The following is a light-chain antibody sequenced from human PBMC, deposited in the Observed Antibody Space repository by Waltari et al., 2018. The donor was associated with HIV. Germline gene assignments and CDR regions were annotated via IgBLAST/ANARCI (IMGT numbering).Light chain of an antibody. CDR1: SAHSTYA. Sequence: QLVLPQSPSASASLGASVKLTCTLRSAHSTYAIAWHQQQPDQGPHYLMKLNSDGSHRKGDGIPDRVSGSASGAERYLTISNVQSEDEGIYYCQTWGAGTVVFGGGTKLSVL. CDR2: LNSDGSH. J-gene: IGLJ2*01. V-gene: IGLV4-69*01. CDR3: QTWGAGTVV.